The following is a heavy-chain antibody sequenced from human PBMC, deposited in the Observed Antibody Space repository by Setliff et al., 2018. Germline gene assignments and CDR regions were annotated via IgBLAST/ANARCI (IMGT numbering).Heavy chain of an antibody. V-gene: IGHV3-23*01. J-gene: IGHJ3*01. Sequence: GGSLRLSCAVSGFIFSPYTTTWVRQAPGKGLEWVAAISIHEDKTYYADSVKGRFTISRDISKNTLSLQLNSLRAEDTAVYYCAKQRTITFSNDAFDVWGRGTMVTVSS. D-gene: IGHD4-4*01. CDR3: AKQRTITFSNDAFDV. CDR2: ISIHEDKT. CDR1: GFIFSPYT.